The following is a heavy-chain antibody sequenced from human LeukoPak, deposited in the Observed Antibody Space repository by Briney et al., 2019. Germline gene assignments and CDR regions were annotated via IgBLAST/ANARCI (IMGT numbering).Heavy chain of an antibody. CDR2: INHSGST. D-gene: IGHD3-9*01. Sequence: PGGSLRLSCAASGFTFSSYAMSWVRQPPGKGLEWIGEINHSGSTNYNPSLKSRVTISVDTSKNQFSLKLSSVTAADTAVYYCAVRYFDWLLFNYFDYWGQGTLVTVSS. CDR3: AVRYFDWLLFNYFDY. J-gene: IGHJ4*02. CDR1: GFTFSSYA. V-gene: IGHV4-34*08.